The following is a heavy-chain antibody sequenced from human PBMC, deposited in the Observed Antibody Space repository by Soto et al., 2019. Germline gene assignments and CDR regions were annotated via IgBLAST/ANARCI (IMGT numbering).Heavy chain of an antibody. CDR3: ATWHLREHAYDI. Sequence: EVQLVESGGGLIQPGGSLRLSCAASGFTVSTKYMNWVRQAPGRGLEWVSVIYPGGNTYYTDSVRGRFTTSIGNSRTTVWLQMRDLRPEDTALYFCATWHLREHAYDIWGRGTMVTVSS. CDR2: IYPGGNT. CDR1: GFTVSTKY. V-gene: IGHV3-53*01. D-gene: IGHD5-12*01. J-gene: IGHJ3*02.